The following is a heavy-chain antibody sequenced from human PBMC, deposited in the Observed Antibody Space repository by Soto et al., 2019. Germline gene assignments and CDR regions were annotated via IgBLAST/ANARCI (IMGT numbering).Heavy chain of an antibody. V-gene: IGHV3-30-3*01. J-gene: IGHJ4*02. CDR2: MSYDGTNK. Sequence: GGSLRLSCEASGFIFRNYAMHWVRQAPGKGQEWVAVMSYDGTNKYGDSVKGRFTISRDNSKNMVYLQVNSLRPEDTAVYYCARYRGDGSGSYYFTYWGQGTLVTVSS. D-gene: IGHD3-10*01. CDR1: GFIFRNYA. CDR3: ARYRGDGSGSYYFTY.